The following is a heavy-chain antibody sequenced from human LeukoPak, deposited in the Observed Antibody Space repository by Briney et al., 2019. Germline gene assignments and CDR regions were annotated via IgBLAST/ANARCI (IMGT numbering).Heavy chain of an antibody. V-gene: IGHV3-66*01. D-gene: IGHD3-22*01. J-gene: IGHJ4*02. CDR3: ARGYYYDSSGYPNFVY. CDR2: IYSGGST. CDR1: GFTFANYA. Sequence: PGGSLRLSCAASGFTFANYAMSWVRQAPGKGLEWVSVIYSGGSTYYADSVKGRFTISRDNSKNTLYLQMNSLRAEDTAVYYCARGYYYDSSGYPNFVYWGQGTLVTVSS.